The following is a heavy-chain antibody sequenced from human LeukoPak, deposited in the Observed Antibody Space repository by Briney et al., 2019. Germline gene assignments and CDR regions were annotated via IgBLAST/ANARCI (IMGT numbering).Heavy chain of an antibody. CDR2: MNPNSGNT. CDR3: AREGVGIVATSTEYFQH. V-gene: IGHV1-8*01. D-gene: IGHD5-12*01. CDR1: GYTFTSYD. J-gene: IGHJ1*01. Sequence: ASVKVSCKASGYTFTSYDINWVRQATGQGLEWMGWMNPNSGNTGYAQKFQGRVTMTRNTSISTAYMELSSLRSEDTAVYYCAREGVGIVATSTEYFQHWGQGTLVTVSS.